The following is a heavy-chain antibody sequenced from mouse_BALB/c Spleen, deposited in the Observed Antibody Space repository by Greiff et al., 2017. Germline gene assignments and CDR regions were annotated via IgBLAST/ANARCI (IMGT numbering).Heavy chain of an antibody. CDR3: ARRGNRYAMDY. CDR2: FHPYNDDT. Sequence: QVQLKQSGAELVKPGSSVKMSCKAFGYAFTTYSLEWVKQKPGKRLEWIGNFHPYNDDTKYNEKFKGKATLTVEKSSSTVYLELSRLTSDDSAVYYCARRGNRYAMDYWGQGTSVTGSA. D-gene: IGHD2-1*01. J-gene: IGHJ4*01. CDR1: GYAFTTYS. V-gene: IGHV1-47*01.